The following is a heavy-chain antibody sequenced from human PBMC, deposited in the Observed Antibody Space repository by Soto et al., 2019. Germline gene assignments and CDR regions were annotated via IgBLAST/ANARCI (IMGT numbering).Heavy chain of an antibody. CDR2: ISWNSGSI. Sequence: EVQLVESGGGLVQPGRSLRLSCAASGFTFDDYAMHWVRQAPGKGLEWVSGISWNSGSIGYADSVKGRFTISRDNAKNSLYLQMNSLRAEDTALYYCAKDRYSGRPSYYFDYWGQGTLVTVSS. J-gene: IGHJ4*02. CDR3: AKDRYSGRPSYYFDY. D-gene: IGHD1-26*01. V-gene: IGHV3-9*01. CDR1: GFTFDDYA.